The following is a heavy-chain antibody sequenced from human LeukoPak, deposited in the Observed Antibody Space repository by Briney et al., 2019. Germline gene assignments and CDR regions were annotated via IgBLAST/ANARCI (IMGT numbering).Heavy chain of an antibody. V-gene: IGHV4-39*07. Sequence: PSETLSLTCTVSGGSISSGSYYWSWIRQPAGKGLEWIGSIYYSGSTYYNPSLKSRVTISVDTSKNQFSLKLSSVTAADTAVYYCARDRGDGYNYGYYYGMDVWGQGTTVTVSS. CDR3: ARDRGDGYNYGYYYGMDV. J-gene: IGHJ6*02. CDR2: IYYSGST. D-gene: IGHD5-24*01. CDR1: GGSISSGSYY.